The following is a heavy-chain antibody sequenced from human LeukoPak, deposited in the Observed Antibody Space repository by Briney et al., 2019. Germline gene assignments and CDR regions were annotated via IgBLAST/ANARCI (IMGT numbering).Heavy chain of an antibody. D-gene: IGHD3-3*01. CDR2: ISSSSSTI. CDR3: ARDSFLYYDFWSGYYTPETLDY. CDR1: GFTFSSYS. Sequence: GGSLRLSCAASGFTFSSYSMNWVRQAPGKGLEWVSYISSSSSTIYYADSVKGRFTISRDNSKNTLYLQMNSLRAEDTAVYYCARDSFLYYDFWSGYYTPETLDYWGQGTLVTVSS. V-gene: IGHV3-48*01. J-gene: IGHJ4*02.